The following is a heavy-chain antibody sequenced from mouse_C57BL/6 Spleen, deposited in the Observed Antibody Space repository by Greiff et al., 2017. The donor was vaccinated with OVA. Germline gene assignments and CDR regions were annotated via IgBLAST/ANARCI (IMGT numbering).Heavy chain of an antibody. J-gene: IGHJ2*01. CDR2: IDLEDGDT. Sequence: EVKLQESGAELVRPGASVKLSCTASGFNIKDYYMHWVKQRPEQGLEWIGRIDLEDGDTEYAPKFQGKATMTADTSSNTAYLQLSSLTSEDTTVYYCTADYYGSRRDYWGQGTTLTVSS. V-gene: IGHV14-1*01. D-gene: IGHD1-1*01. CDR1: GFNIKDYY. CDR3: TADYYGSRRDY.